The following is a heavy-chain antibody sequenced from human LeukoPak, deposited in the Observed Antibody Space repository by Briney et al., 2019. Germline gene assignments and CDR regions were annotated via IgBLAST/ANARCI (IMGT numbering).Heavy chain of an antibody. CDR1: GGSISSYY. J-gene: IGHJ4*02. Sequence: SETLSLTCTVSGGSISSYYWSWIRQPPGKGLEWIGYISYSGSTNYNPSLKSRVTISVDTSKNQFSLKLSSVTAADTAVYYCARQYYYFDYWGQGTLVTVSS. CDR3: ARQYYYFDY. V-gene: IGHV4-59*01. D-gene: IGHD2-15*01. CDR2: ISYSGST.